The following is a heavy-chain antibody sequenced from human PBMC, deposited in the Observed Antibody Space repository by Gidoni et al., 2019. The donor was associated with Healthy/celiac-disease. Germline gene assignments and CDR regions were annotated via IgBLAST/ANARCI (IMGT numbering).Heavy chain of an antibody. V-gene: IGHV3-15*07. D-gene: IGHD3-3*01. Sequence: EVQLVESGGGLVKPGGSLRLSCAASGFTFSNALMYRVPQAPRKGLEWVGRIKSKTDGGTTDYAAPVKGRFTISRDDSKNTLYLQMNSLKTEDTAVYYCTTESRYYDFWSGYYGQYYYYGMDVWGQGTTVTVSS. CDR2: IKSKTDGGTT. CDR3: TTESRYYDFWSGYYGQYYYYGMDV. J-gene: IGHJ6*02. CDR1: GFTFSNAL.